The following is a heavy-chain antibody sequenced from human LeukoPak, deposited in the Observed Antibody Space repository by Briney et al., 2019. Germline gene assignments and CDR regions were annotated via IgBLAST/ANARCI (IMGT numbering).Heavy chain of an antibody. CDR2: MNPNSGNT. D-gene: IGHD2-8*01. CDR3: ARRAMAYYYYYSMQV. J-gene: IGHJ6*03. V-gene: IGHV1-8*03. CDR1: GYTFTSYD. Sequence: ASVKVSCKASGYTFTSYDINWVRQATGQGLEWMGWMNPNSGNTGYAQKFQGRVTITRNTSISTAYMDLSSLRSEDTAVYYCARRAMAYYYYYSMQVRDKGTKVPGSS.